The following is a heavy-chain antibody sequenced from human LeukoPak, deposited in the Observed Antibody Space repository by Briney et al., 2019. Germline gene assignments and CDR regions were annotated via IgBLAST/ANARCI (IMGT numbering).Heavy chain of an antibody. D-gene: IGHD6-19*01. V-gene: IGHV1-24*01. CDR2: FDPEDGET. J-gene: IGHJ4*02. Sequence: ASVKVSCKVSGYTLTELSMHWVRQAPGKGLEWMGGFDPEDGETIYAQKFQGRVTMTEDTSTDTAYMELSSLRSEDTAVYYCARVGGSVGYSSGWNGFNYWGQGTLVTVSS. CDR3: ARVGGSVGYSSGWNGFNY. CDR1: GYTLTELS.